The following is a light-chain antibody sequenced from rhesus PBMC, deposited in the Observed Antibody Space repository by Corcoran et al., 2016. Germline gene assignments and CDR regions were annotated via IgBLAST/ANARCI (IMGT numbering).Light chain of an antibody. Sequence: DIQMTQSPSSLSASVGDRVTITCRASENVNNYLNWYQQKPGKAPKLLFYKAYTLQSGVPSRFSGSGSGTDYTFTISSLQPDDVATYYCQHGYGTPLTFGGGTKVEIK. CDR2: KAY. CDR3: QHGYGTPLT. CDR1: ENVNNY. V-gene: IGKV1-74*01. J-gene: IGKJ4*01.